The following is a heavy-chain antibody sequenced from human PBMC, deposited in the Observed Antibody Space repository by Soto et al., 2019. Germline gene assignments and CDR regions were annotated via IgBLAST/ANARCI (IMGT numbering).Heavy chain of an antibody. CDR1: GFTFSSYA. Sequence: GGSLRLSCAASGFTFSSYAMSWVRQAPGKGLEWVSAISVSGGSTYYADSVKGRFTISRDNSKNTLYLQMNSLRAEDTAVYYCAKGYDFWSGYYPYDYWGQGTLVTVSS. CDR2: ISVSGGST. V-gene: IGHV3-23*01. J-gene: IGHJ4*02. D-gene: IGHD3-3*01. CDR3: AKGYDFWSGYYPYDY.